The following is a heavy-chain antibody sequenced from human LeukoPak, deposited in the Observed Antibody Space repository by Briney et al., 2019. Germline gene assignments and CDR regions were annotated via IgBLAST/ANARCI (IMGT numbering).Heavy chain of an antibody. CDR3: AREHNYDILTGYYYYFDY. V-gene: IGHV4-31*03. D-gene: IGHD3-9*01. J-gene: IGHJ4*02. CDR2: IYYSGST. Sequence: SQTLSLTCTVSGGSISSGGYYWSWIRQHPGKGLEWIGYIYYSGSTYYNPSLKSRVTISVDTSKNQFSLKLSSVTAADTAVYYCAREHNYDILTGYYYYFDYWGQGTLVTVSS. CDR1: GGSISSGGYY.